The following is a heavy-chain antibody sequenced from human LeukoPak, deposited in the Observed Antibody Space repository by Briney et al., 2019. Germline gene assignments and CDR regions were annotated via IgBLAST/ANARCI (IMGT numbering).Heavy chain of an antibody. CDR1: GFTFSSYG. Sequence: PGRSLRLSCAASGFTFSSYGMHWVRQAPGKGLEWVAVIWYDGSNKYYADSVKGRFTISRDNSKNTLYLQMNSLRAEDTAVYYCARDRRGYSHSPLDYWGQGTLVTVSS. D-gene: IGHD5-18*01. V-gene: IGHV3-33*01. CDR3: ARDRRGYSHSPLDY. CDR2: IWYDGSNK. J-gene: IGHJ4*02.